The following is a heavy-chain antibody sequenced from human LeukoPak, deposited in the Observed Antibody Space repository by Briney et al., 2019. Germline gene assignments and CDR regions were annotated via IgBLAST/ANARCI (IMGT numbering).Heavy chain of an antibody. CDR2: ISGSGGST. CDR3: AKTANYYDSSGYGGVDY. CDR1: GFTFSSYA. J-gene: IGHJ4*02. Sequence: GASLRLSCAASGFTFSSYAMSWVRQAPGKGLEWVSAISGSGGSTYYADSVKGRFTISSDNSRNTLYLQMNSLRAEDTAVYYCAKTANYYDSSGYGGVDYWGQGTLVTVSS. V-gene: IGHV3-23*01. D-gene: IGHD3-22*01.